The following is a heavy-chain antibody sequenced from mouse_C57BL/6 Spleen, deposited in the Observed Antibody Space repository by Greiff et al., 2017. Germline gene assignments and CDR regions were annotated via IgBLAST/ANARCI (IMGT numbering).Heavy chain of an antibody. CDR3: AREGYDYGYAMDY. J-gene: IGHJ4*01. CDR1: GYTFTSYW. V-gene: IGHV1-53*01. Sequence: QVQLQQPGTELVKPGASVKLSCKASGYTFTSYWMHWVKQRPGQGLEWIGNINPSNGGTNYNEKFKSKATLTVDKSSNTAYMHLSSLTSEDSAVYYCAREGYDYGYAMDYWGQGTSVTVSS. D-gene: IGHD2-4*01. CDR2: INPSNGGT.